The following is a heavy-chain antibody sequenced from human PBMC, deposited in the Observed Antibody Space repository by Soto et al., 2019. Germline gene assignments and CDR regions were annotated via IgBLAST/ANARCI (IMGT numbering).Heavy chain of an antibody. Sequence: QVQLVQSGAEVKKPGASVKVSCMASGYTFTSYAMHWVRQAPGQRLEWMGWINAGNGNTKYSQKFQGRVTITRDTSASTAYMELSSLRSEDTAVYYCARGGLYCSGGSCYSLGDYWGQGTLVTVSS. CDR3: ARGGLYCSGGSCYSLGDY. CDR2: INAGNGNT. V-gene: IGHV1-3*01. J-gene: IGHJ4*02. D-gene: IGHD2-15*01. CDR1: GYTFTSYA.